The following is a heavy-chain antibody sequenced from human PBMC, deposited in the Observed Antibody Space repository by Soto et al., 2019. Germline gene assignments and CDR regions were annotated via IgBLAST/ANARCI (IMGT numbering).Heavy chain of an antibody. V-gene: IGHV4-59*08. Sequence: SETLSLTCTVSGGSISSYYWSWIRQPPGKGLEWIGYIYYSGSTNYNPSLKSRVTISVDTSKNQFSLKLSSVTAADTAVYYCARTLWFGELSYYYYYMDVWGKGTTVTVSS. CDR1: GGSISSYY. CDR3: ARTLWFGELSYYYYYMDV. J-gene: IGHJ6*03. D-gene: IGHD3-10*01. CDR2: IYYSGST.